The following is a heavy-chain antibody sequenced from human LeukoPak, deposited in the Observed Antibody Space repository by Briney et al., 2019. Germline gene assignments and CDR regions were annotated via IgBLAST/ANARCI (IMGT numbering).Heavy chain of an antibody. CDR3: ARGVVWGVPYNWFDP. J-gene: IGHJ5*02. V-gene: IGHV4-39*07. D-gene: IGHD3-10*01. CDR1: GGSISSSSYY. CDR2: IYHSGST. Sequence: PSETLSLTCTVSGGSISSSSYYWGWIRQPPGKGLEWIGSIYHSGSTYSNPSLKSRVTISIDTSKNQFSLKLNSVTAADTAMYYCARGVVWGVPYNWFDPWGQGTLVTVSS.